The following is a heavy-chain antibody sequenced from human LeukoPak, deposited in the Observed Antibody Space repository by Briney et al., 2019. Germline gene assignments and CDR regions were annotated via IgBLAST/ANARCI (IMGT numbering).Heavy chain of an antibody. CDR1: GFTFSGAA. V-gene: IGHV3-73*01. CDR2: IRSKSNSYAT. J-gene: IGHJ4*02. CDR3: LHYGSGSYSTDY. Sequence: PGGSLKLSCAASGFTFSGAAMHWVRQASGKGLEWIGHIRSKSNSYATAYAASVKGRFTIPRDDSKNTAYLQMTSLKTEDTAVYYCLHYGSGSYSTDYWGQGTLVTVSS. D-gene: IGHD3-10*01.